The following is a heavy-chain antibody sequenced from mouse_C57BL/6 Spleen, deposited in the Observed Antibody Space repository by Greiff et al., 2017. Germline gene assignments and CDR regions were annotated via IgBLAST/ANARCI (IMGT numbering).Heavy chain of an antibody. CDR3: ARSTLGFLDY. V-gene: IGHV1-22*01. J-gene: IGHJ2*01. CDR2: INPNNGGT. CDR1: GYTFTDYN. Sequence: EVQLQQSGPELVKPGASVKMSCKASGYTFTDYNMHWVKQSHGKSLEWIGYINPNNGGTSYHQKFKGKATLTVNKSSSTAYMELRSLTSEDSAVYYCARSTLGFLDYWGQGTTLTVSS. D-gene: IGHD4-1*01.